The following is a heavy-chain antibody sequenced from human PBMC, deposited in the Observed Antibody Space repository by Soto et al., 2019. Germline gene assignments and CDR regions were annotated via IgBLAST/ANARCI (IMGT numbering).Heavy chain of an antibody. V-gene: IGHV4-30-2*05. D-gene: IGHD3-22*01. CDR2: IYHSGST. Sequence: PSETLSLTCAVSGGSISSGGYSWSWIRQPPGKGLEWIGYIYHSGSTYYNPSLKSRVTISVDTSKNQFSLKLSSVTAADTAVYYCARDLYYYDSSGYYSGWFDPWGQGTLVTVSS. CDR1: GGSISSGGYS. CDR3: ARDLYYYDSSGYYSGWFDP. J-gene: IGHJ5*02.